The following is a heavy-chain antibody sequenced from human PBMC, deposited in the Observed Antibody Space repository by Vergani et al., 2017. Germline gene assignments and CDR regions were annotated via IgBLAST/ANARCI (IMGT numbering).Heavy chain of an antibody. Sequence: QLQLQESGPGLVKPSQTLSLTCTVSGGSISSGSYYWSWIRQPAGKGLEWIGRIYTSGSTHYNPSLKSRVTISVDTSKNQFSLKLSSVTAADTAVYYCARAGRGYSYGVDYWGQGTLVTVSS. D-gene: IGHD5-18*01. CDR3: ARAGRGYSYGVDY. CDR2: IYTSGST. J-gene: IGHJ4*02. V-gene: IGHV4-61*02. CDR1: GGSISSGSYY.